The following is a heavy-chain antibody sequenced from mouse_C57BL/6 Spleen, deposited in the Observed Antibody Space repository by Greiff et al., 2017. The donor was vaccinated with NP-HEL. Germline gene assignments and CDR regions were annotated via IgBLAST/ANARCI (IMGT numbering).Heavy chain of an antibody. D-gene: IGHD4-1*01. CDR1: GFSFNTYA. V-gene: IGHV10-1*01. CDR3: VGTGTDFDY. J-gene: IGHJ2*01. CDR2: IRSKSNNYAT. Sequence: EVKLMESGGGLVQPKGSLKLSCAASGFSFNTYAMNWVRQAPGKGLEWVARIRSKSNNYATYYADSVKDRFTISRDDSESMLYLQMNNLKTEDTAMYYCVGTGTDFDYWGQGTTLTVSS.